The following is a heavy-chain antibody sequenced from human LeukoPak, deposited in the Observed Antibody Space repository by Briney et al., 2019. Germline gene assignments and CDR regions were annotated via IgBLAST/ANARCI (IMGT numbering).Heavy chain of an antibody. V-gene: IGHV3-21*01. CDR2: ISSSSSYI. Sequence: ETLSLTCTVSGGSISSSNYYWGWIRQPPGKGLEWVSSISSSSSYIYYADSVKGRFTISRDNAKNSLYLQMNSLRAEDTAVYYCARDRYGSGSYILAYWGQGTLVTVSS. J-gene: IGHJ4*02. CDR1: GGSISSSN. D-gene: IGHD3-10*01. CDR3: ARDRYGSGSYILAY.